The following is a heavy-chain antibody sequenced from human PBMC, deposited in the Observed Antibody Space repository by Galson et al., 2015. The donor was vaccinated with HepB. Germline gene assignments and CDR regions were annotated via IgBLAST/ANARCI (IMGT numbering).Heavy chain of an antibody. V-gene: IGHV3-74*01. J-gene: IGHJ4*02. CDR2: LNGDGGTT. Sequence: SLRLSCAASGFTFSRYWMHWVRQAPGKGQVWVSRLNGDGGTTTYADSVKGRFTISRDNAENTLYLQMNTLRAEDTALYYCARARAGPMDYWGQGTLVTVSS. D-gene: IGHD2-2*01. CDR1: GFTFSRYW. CDR3: ARARAGPMDY.